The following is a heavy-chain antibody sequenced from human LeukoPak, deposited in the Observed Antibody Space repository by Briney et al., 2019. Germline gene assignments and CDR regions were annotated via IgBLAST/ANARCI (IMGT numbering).Heavy chain of an antibody. Sequence: ASVKVSCKASGYTFTSYYMHWVRQAPGQGLEWMGIINPSGGSTSYAQKFQGRVTITRNTSISTAHMELSSLRSEDTAVYYCARWRSDFDYWGQGTLVTVSS. D-gene: IGHD3-16*01. CDR2: INPSGGST. CDR3: ARWRSDFDY. CDR1: GYTFTSYY. J-gene: IGHJ4*02. V-gene: IGHV1-46*01.